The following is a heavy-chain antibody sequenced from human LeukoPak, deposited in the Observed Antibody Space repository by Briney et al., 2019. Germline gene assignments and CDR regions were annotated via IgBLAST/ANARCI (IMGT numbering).Heavy chain of an antibody. D-gene: IGHD6-19*01. J-gene: IGHJ5*02. CDR1: GFTFSSYG. Sequence: GSLRLSCAASGFTFSSYGMHWVRQAPGKGLEWVAVISYDGSTKYYADSVQGRFTISRDNSKNTLYLQMNSLRAEDTAVYYCAKASGSGWSNWFDPWGQGTLVTVSS. V-gene: IGHV3-30*18. CDR2: ISYDGSTK. CDR3: AKASGSGWSNWFDP.